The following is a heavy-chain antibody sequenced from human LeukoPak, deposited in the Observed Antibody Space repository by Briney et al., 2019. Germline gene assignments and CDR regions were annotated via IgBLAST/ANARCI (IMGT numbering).Heavy chain of an antibody. Sequence: SETLPLTCTVSGDSISSGDYYWSWIRQPAGTGLEWIGRISSSGSTNYNPSLKSRVTISVDTSKNQFSLKLSSVTAADTAVYFCARGPYSYDSSGAFDIWGQGTMVTVSS. D-gene: IGHD3-22*01. CDR1: GDSISSGDYY. J-gene: IGHJ3*02. CDR3: ARGPYSYDSSGAFDI. V-gene: IGHV4-61*02. CDR2: ISSSGST.